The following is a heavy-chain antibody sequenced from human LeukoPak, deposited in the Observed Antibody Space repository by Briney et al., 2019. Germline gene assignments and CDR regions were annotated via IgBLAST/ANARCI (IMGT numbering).Heavy chain of an antibody. CDR3: ARNYYDSSGYSPFDY. V-gene: IGHV3-30-3*01. Sequence: PGGSLRLSCAASGFTVSSNYMSWVRQAPGKGLEWVAVISYDGSNKYYADSVKGRFTISRDNSKNTLYLQMNSLRAEDTAVYYCARNYYDSSGYSPFDYWGQGALVTVSS. J-gene: IGHJ4*02. CDR1: GFTVSSNY. D-gene: IGHD3-22*01. CDR2: ISYDGSNK.